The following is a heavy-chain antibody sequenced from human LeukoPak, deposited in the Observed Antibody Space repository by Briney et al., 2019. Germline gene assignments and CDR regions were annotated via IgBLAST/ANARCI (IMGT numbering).Heavy chain of an antibody. Sequence: SETLSLTCAVYGGSFSGYYWSWIRQPPGKGLEWIGEINHSGSTNYNPSLKSRVTISVDTSKNQFSLKLSSVTAADTAVYYCARRVSRWLQLPPHFDYWGQGTLVTVSS. CDR1: GGSFSGYY. V-gene: IGHV4-34*01. D-gene: IGHD5-12*01. CDR3: ARRVSRWLQLPPHFDY. CDR2: INHSGST. J-gene: IGHJ4*02.